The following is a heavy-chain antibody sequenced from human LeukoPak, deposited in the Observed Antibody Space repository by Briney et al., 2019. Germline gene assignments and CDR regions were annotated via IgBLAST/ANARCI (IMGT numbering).Heavy chain of an antibody. V-gene: IGHV3-66*01. J-gene: IGHJ6*02. Sequence: GGSLRLSCAASGFTVSSKYMSWVRQAPGKGLEWVSTIYRGDSTYYADSVKGRFTISRDNSKNTLYLQLNSLRAEDTAVYYCARDPGLPNGMAVWGQGTTVTVSS. CDR2: IYRGDST. CDR3: ARDPGLPNGMAV. CDR1: GFTVSSKY.